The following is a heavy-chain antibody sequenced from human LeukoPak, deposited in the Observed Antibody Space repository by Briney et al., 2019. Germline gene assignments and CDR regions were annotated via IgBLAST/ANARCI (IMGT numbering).Heavy chain of an antibody. D-gene: IGHD3-22*01. J-gene: IGHJ4*02. CDR2: IYHSGST. CDR3: ARAEDYYDSSGPLPLDY. V-gene: IGHV4-38-2*02. CDR1: GYSISSGYY. Sequence: PSETLSLTCTVSGYSISSGYYWGWIRQPPGKGLEWIGSIYHSGSTYYNPSLKSRVTISVDTSKNQFSLKLSSVTAADTAVYYCARAEDYYDSSGPLPLDYWGQGTLVTVSS.